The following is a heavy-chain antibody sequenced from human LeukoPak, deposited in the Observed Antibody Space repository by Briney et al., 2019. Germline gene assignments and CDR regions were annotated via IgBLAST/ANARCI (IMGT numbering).Heavy chain of an antibody. CDR2: ISSSGNTI. V-gene: IGHV3-11*01. Sequence: GGSLRLSCAASGFTFSDYYMSWIRQAPGKGLEWVSYISSSGNTIYYADSVKGRFTISRDNAKNSLYLQMNSLRAEGTAVYYCAKDFRAAFDPWGQGTLVTVSS. D-gene: IGHD3-10*01. CDR1: GFTFSDYY. J-gene: IGHJ5*02. CDR3: AKDFRAAFDP.